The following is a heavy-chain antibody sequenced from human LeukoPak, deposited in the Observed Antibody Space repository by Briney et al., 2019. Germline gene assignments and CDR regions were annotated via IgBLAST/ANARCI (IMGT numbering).Heavy chain of an antibody. D-gene: IGHD2-2*01. CDR1: GGSFGGYY. CDR2: INHSGST. CDR3: ARASVVPAAIHYYYYYYGMDV. Sequence: PSETLSLTCAVYGGSFGGYYWSWIRQPPGKGLEWIGEINHSGSTNYNPSLKSRVTISVDTSKNQFSLKLSSVTAADTAVYYCARASVVPAAIHYYYYYYGMDVWGQGTTVTVSS. J-gene: IGHJ6*02. V-gene: IGHV4-34*01.